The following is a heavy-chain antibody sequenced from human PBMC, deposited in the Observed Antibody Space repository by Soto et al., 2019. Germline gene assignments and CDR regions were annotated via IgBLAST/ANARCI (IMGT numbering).Heavy chain of an antibody. D-gene: IGHD6-6*01. Sequence: PGGSLRLSCAASGFTFSSYAMHWVRQAPGKGLEWVAVISYDGSNKYYADPVKGRFTISRDNSKNTLYLQMNSLRAEDTAVYYCAREVSSSATSRWFDPWGQGTLVTVSS. CDR2: ISYDGSNK. J-gene: IGHJ5*02. CDR3: AREVSSSATSRWFDP. V-gene: IGHV3-30-3*01. CDR1: GFTFSSYA.